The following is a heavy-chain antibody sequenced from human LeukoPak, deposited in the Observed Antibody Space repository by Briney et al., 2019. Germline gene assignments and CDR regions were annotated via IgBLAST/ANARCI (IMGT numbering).Heavy chain of an antibody. Sequence: SETLSLTCTVSGGSISSYYWSWIRQPAGKGLEWIGRIYTSGSTNYNPSLKSRVTMSVDTSKNQFSLKLSSVTAADTAVYYCARKRDQLLFYYYYYMDVWGKGTTVTASS. V-gene: IGHV4-4*07. CDR1: GGSISSYY. J-gene: IGHJ6*03. CDR3: ARKRDQLLFYYYYYMDV. CDR2: IYTSGST. D-gene: IGHD2-2*01.